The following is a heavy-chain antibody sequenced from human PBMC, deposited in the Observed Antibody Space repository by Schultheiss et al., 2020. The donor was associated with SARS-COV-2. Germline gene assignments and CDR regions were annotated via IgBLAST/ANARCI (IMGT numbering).Heavy chain of an antibody. Sequence: GGSLRLSCAASGFTFSSYGMHWVRQAPGKGLEWVAVISYDGSNKYYADSVKGRFTISRDNSKNTLYLQMNSLRAEDTAVYYCAKKVESAIIDWGQGTLVTVSS. D-gene: IGHD2-21*01. CDR3: AKKVESAIID. J-gene: IGHJ4*02. V-gene: IGHV3-30*18. CDR1: GFTFSSYG. CDR2: ISYDGSNK.